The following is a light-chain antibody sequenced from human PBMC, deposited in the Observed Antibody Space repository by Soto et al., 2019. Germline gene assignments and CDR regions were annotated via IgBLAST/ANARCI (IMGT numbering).Light chain of an antibody. CDR1: QSVSSN. V-gene: IGKV3-15*01. Sequence: EIVLTPSPATLSVSPGDRANLSCRASQSVSSNLAWYQQTPGQAPRLLLYGASTRATGIPARFSGSGSGTEFTLTISSLQSEDFAVYYCQQHNNWPPITFGQGTRLAIK. CDR3: QQHNNWPPIT. J-gene: IGKJ5*01. CDR2: GAS.